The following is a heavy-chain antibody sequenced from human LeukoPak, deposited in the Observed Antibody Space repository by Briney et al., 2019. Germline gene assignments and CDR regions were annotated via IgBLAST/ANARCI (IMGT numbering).Heavy chain of an antibody. J-gene: IGHJ4*02. CDR1: GFTFSSYE. V-gene: IGHV3-48*03. CDR2: ISSSGNTI. D-gene: IGHD4-17*01. Sequence: PGGSLGLSCAASGFTFSSYEMNWVRQAPGKGLEWVSYISSSGNTIFYADSVKGRFTLSRDNAKNSLFLQMNSLRAEDTAVYYCAREDGGYGAYVGYWGQGTLVTVSS. CDR3: AREDGGYGAYVGY.